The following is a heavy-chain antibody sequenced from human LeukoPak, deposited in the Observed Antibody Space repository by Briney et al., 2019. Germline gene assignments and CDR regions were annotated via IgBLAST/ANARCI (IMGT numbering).Heavy chain of an antibody. V-gene: IGHV5-51*01. Sequence: GESLKISCKGYGYTFTSQWIGWVRQMPGKGLEWMGIVFPRDSDTRYSPSFQGRVTISVDKSINSAYLQWTSLKASDTAIHYCARLNGYIDSWGQGTQVTVSS. CDR1: GYTFTSQW. J-gene: IGHJ5*01. D-gene: IGHD5-24*01. CDR2: VFPRDSDT. CDR3: ARLNGYIDS.